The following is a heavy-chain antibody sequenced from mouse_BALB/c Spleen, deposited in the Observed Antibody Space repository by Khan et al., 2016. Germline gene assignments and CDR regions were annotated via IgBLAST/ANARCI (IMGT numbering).Heavy chain of an antibody. J-gene: IGHJ4*01. CDR1: GYTFTTAG. CDR3: ARGRHRRFYAMDY. Sequence: QIQLVQSGPELKKPGETVRISCKASGYTFTTAGMQWVQKMPGKGLKWIGWINTRSGVPKYAEDFKGRFAFSLETSASTAYLQISNLKNEDTATDFCARGRHRRFYAMDYWGQGTSVTVSS. V-gene: IGHV9-4*02. D-gene: IGHD2-14*01. CDR2: INTRSGVP.